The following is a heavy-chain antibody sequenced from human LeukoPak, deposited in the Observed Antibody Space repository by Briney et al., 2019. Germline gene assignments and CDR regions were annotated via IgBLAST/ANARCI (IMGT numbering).Heavy chain of an antibody. D-gene: IGHD4-23*01. CDR3: ARPYGGQGY. V-gene: IGHV3-48*03. Sequence: PGGSLILSCAASGFIFSNHEMNWVRQAPGKGPEWISYISSSGGTIYYADSVKGRFTISRDNARNSLYLQMNSLRAEDTAVYYCARPYGGQGYWGQGTLVTVSS. CDR2: ISSSGGTI. CDR1: GFIFSNHE. J-gene: IGHJ4*02.